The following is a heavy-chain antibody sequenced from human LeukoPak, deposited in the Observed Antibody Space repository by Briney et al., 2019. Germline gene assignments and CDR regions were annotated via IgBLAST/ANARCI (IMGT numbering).Heavy chain of an antibody. D-gene: IGHD2-15*01. V-gene: IGHV4-59*01. Sequence: SETLSLTCTVSGDSISSYYWSWIRQPPGKGLEWIGYIYYSGSTNYNPSLKSRVTISVDTSKNQFSLKLSSVTAADTAVYYCARGIVAWVVAATGLDDAFDIWGQGTMVTVSS. CDR2: IYYSGST. CDR1: GDSISSYY. J-gene: IGHJ3*02. CDR3: ARGIVAWVVAATGLDDAFDI.